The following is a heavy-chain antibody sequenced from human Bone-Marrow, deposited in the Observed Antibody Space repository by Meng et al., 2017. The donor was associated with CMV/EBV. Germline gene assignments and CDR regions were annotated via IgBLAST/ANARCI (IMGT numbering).Heavy chain of an antibody. CDR1: GGTFSSYA. D-gene: IGHD2-2*01. V-gene: IGHV1-69*05. CDR2: IIPIFGTA. CDR3: ARGRSSTSFMDY. J-gene: IGHJ4*02. Sequence: SVKVSCKASGGTFSSYAISWVRQAPGQGLEWMGGIIPIFGTANYAQKFQGRVMITTDESTSTAYMELSSLRSEDTAVYYCARGRSSTSFMDYWGQGTLVTVSS.